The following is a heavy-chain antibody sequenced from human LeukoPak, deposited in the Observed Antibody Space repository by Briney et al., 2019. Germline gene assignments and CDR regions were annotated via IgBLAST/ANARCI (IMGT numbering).Heavy chain of an antibody. Sequence: KPSETLSLTCSVSGGSISSSIYHWAWIRQPRGKGPEWIATGYYTGKTYHSQSLMSRVTISIDTPKNQFSLKLSAVTAADTAVYYCAREGLYGDYIPDYWGQGTLVTVSS. CDR3: AREGLYGDYIPDY. J-gene: IGHJ4*02. V-gene: IGHV4-39*07. D-gene: IGHD4-17*01. CDR1: GGSISSSIYH. CDR2: GYYTGKT.